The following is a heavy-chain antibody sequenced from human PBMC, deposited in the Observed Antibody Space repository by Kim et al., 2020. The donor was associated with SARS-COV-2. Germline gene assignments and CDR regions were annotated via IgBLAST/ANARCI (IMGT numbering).Heavy chain of an antibody. CDR2: IDPDSGAT. D-gene: IGHD6-6*01. Sequence: ASVKVSCKPSVNTVTGAYIHWVRQAPGQGLEWLGRIDPDSGATRFSQNFQDRIIMTRDTSITTYYMELKSLRFNDTAVYFCAREATASRSGAPRRRPTFFGLGVWGQGTTVIVSS. J-gene: IGHJ6*02. CDR3: AREATASRSGAPRRRPTFFGLGV. V-gene: IGHV1-2*06. CDR1: VNTVTGAY.